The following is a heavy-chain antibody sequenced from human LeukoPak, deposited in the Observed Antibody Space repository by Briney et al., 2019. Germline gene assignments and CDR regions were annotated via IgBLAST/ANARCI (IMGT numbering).Heavy chain of an antibody. D-gene: IGHD6-6*01. Sequence: SETLSLTCTVSGGSISSSRYCWGWIRQPPGRGLECIGSIYYSGSPYYNPSPKSRVTISVDTSKNQFSLKLSSVTAADTAVYYCARDAYSSSSGIPLGYWGQGTLVTVSS. J-gene: IGHJ4*02. CDR2: IYYSGSP. CDR3: ARDAYSSSSGIPLGY. CDR1: GGSISSSRYC. V-gene: IGHV4-39*07.